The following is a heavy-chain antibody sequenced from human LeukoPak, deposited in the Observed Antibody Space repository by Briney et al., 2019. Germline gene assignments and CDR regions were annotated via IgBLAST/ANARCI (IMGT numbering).Heavy chain of an antibody. CDR1: GGSFSGYY. CDR2: INHSGST. CDR3: ASRIAVAGTSFDY. Sequence: NPSETLSLTCAVYGGSFSGYYWSWIRQPPGKGLEWIGEINHSGSTNYNPSLKSRVTISVDTSKNQFSLKLSSVTAADTAVYYCASRIAVAGTSFDYWGQGTLVTVSS. J-gene: IGHJ4*02. V-gene: IGHV4-34*01. D-gene: IGHD6-19*01.